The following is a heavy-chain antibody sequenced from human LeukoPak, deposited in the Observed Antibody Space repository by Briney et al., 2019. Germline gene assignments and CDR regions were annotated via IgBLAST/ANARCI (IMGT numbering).Heavy chain of an antibody. CDR3: ARDVPLVVVPAAIGNWFDP. CDR2: IYHSGST. D-gene: IGHD2-2*01. Sequence: SETLSLTCTVSGGSISSSSYYWGWIRQPPGKGLEWIGSIYHSGSTYYNPSLKSRVTISVDTSKNQFSLKLSSVTAADTAVYYCARDVPLVVVPAAIGNWFDPWGQGTLVTVSS. CDR1: GGSISSSSYY. V-gene: IGHV4-39*07. J-gene: IGHJ5*02.